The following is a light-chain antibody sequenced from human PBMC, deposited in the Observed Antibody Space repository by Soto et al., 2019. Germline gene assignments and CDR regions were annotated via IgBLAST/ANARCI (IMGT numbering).Light chain of an antibody. CDR3: QQYYSSPFS. CDR2: WTS. Sequence: DIVMTQSPDSLAVSLGERATINCRSSQSILYSPNNKSYLAWYQQKSGQPPTLLIYWTSTRESGVPDRFSGSGSGTDFTLTISSLQAEDVAVYYCQQYYSSPFSFGPGTNVDFK. V-gene: IGKV4-1*01. CDR1: QSILYSPNNKSY. J-gene: IGKJ3*01.